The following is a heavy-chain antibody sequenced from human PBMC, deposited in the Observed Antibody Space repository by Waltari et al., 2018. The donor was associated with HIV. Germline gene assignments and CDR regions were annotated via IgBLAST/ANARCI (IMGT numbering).Heavy chain of an antibody. D-gene: IGHD2-21*02. CDR2: MNDGGKS. CDR1: GGSFTGPY. J-gene: IGHJ2*01. Sequence: QVDLQQWGTGLLKPSETLSRTCAVYGGSFTGPYWRWIRETPGEGLQWIGEMNDGGKSNYNPTLKSRAVMTIDPSKKQFSLKLKSVTAADTGVYYCARGPRPSTVTAPGWYFDLWGRGTLVTVSS. CDR3: ARGPRPSTVTAPGWYFDL. V-gene: IGHV4-34*02.